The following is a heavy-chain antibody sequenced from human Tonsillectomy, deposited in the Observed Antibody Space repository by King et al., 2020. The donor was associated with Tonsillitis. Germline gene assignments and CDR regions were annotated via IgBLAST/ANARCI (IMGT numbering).Heavy chain of an antibody. CDR3: ARRDGALDYYYYAMDV. V-gene: IGHV3-30-3*01. Sequence: VQLVESGGGVVQPGRSLRLSCAASEFNFRSYAMHWVRQPPGKGLEWVADISFDGTNKYYADSVKGRFTISRDNSKNTLYLLMHSLRTDDTAVYYCARRDGALDYYYYAMDVWGQGTTVTVSS. CDR2: ISFDGTNK. CDR1: EFNFRSYA. D-gene: IGHD4-17*01. J-gene: IGHJ6*02.